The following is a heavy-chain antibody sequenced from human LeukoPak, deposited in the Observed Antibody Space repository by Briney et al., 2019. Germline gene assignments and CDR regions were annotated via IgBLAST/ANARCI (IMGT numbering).Heavy chain of an antibody. CDR3: ARVLGVQESEYYFDY. CDR1: GFTFSSYS. Sequence: GRSLRLSCASSGFTFSSYSMNWVRQAPGKGLEWVSSISSSSSYIYYADSVKGRFTISRDNAKNSLYLQMNSLRAEDTAVYYCARVLGVQESEYYFDYWGQGTLVTVSS. D-gene: IGHD6-19*01. J-gene: IGHJ4*02. V-gene: IGHV3-21*01. CDR2: ISSSSSYI.